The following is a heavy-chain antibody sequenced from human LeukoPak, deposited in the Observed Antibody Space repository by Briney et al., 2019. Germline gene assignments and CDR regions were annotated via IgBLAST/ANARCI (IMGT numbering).Heavy chain of an antibody. CDR3: ATMRGGYEGYFDY. J-gene: IGHJ4*02. V-gene: IGHV3-21*01. CDR1: GFTFSTYN. D-gene: IGHD3-16*01. Sequence: PGGSLRLSCAASGFTFSTYNMNWVRQAPGKGLEWVSSISSSESYIYYADSVKGRFTISRDNAKNSLYLQMSSLRAEDTAVYYCATMRGGYEGYFDYWGQGTLVTVSS. CDR2: ISSSESYI.